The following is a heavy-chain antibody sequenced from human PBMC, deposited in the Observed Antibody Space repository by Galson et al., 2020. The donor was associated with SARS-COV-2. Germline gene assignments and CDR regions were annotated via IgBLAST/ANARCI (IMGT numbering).Heavy chain of an antibody. Sequence: SVTVSCKASGGTFSSYAISWVRQAPGQGLEWMGGIIPIFGTANYAQQFQGRVTITADESTSTAYMELSSLRSEDTAVYYCARVPEYCSSTSCSYYYYYYMDVWGKGTTVTVSS. D-gene: IGHD2-2*01. J-gene: IGHJ6*03. CDR3: ARVPEYCSSTSCSYYYYYYMDV. CDR1: GGTFSSYA. CDR2: IIPIFGTA. V-gene: IGHV1-69*13.